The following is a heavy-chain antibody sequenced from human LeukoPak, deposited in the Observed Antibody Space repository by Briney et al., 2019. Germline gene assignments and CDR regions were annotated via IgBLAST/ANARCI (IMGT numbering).Heavy chain of an antibody. D-gene: IGHD3-10*01. CDR3: ARGLRTMVRGVIITANFAY. Sequence: SETLSLTCAVYGGSFSGYYWSWIRQPPGKGLEWIGENNHSGSTNYNPSLKSRVTMSVDTSKNQFSLKLSSVTAADTAVYYCARGLRTMVRGVIITANFAYWGQGSLVTVSS. V-gene: IGHV4-34*01. J-gene: IGHJ4*02. CDR2: NNHSGST. CDR1: GGSFSGYY.